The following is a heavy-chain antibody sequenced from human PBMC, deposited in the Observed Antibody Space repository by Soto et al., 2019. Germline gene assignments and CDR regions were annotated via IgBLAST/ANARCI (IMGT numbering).Heavy chain of an antibody. J-gene: IGHJ6*04. CDR3: TRGVGTSQMYGMEV. D-gene: IGHD2-2*01. V-gene: IGHV3-49*04. CDR2: IRSKAYGGTT. Sequence: GWSLRLSCTASGFTFGDYAMSWVRQAPGKGLEWVGFIRSKAYGGTTEYAASVKGRFTISRDDSKSVAYLQMNSLKTEDTAVYYCTRGVGTSQMYGMEVWGKGTKVTVS. CDR1: GFTFGDYA.